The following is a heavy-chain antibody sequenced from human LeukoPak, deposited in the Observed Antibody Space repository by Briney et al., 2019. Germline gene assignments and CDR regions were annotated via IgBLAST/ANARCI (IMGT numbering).Heavy chain of an antibody. CDR3: ARDRGECSSTSCAPNWFDP. CDR2: INAGNGNT. D-gene: IGHD2-2*01. CDR1: GYTFTSYA. V-gene: IGHV1-3*01. J-gene: IGHJ5*02. Sequence: ASVKVSCKASGYTFTSYAMHWVRQAPGQRLEWMGWINAGNGNTKYSQKFQGRVTITRDTSASTAYMELSSLRSDDTAVYYCARDRGECSSTSCAPNWFDPWGQGTLVTVSS.